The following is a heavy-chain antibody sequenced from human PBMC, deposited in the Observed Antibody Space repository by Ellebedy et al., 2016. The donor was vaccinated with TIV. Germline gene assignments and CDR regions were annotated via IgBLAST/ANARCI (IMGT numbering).Heavy chain of an antibody. J-gene: IGHJ4*02. Sequence: SVKVSXXASGYTFTSYDINWVRQAPGQGLEWMGGIIPIFGTANYAQKFQGRVTITADESTSTAYMELSSLRSEDTAVYYCARDGYNSGYWGQGTLVTVSS. CDR2: IIPIFGTA. V-gene: IGHV1-69*13. D-gene: IGHD5-24*01. CDR1: GYTFTSYD. CDR3: ARDGYNSGY.